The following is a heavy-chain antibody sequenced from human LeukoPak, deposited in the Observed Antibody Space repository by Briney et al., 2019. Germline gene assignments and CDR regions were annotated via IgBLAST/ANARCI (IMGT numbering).Heavy chain of an antibody. CDR3: ARGGEDIVVVPADPFDI. V-gene: IGHV4-61*01. CDR1: GGSVSSGSYY. Sequence: SETLSLTCTVSGGSVSSGSYYWSWIRQPPGKGLGWIGYIYYSGSTNYNPSLKSRVTISVDTSKNQFSLKLSSVTAADTAVYYCARGGEDIVVVPADPFDIWGQGTMVTVSS. D-gene: IGHD2-2*01. CDR2: IYYSGST. J-gene: IGHJ3*02.